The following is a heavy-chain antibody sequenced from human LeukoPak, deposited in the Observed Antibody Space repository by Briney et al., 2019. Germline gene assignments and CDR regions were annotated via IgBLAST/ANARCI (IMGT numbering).Heavy chain of an antibody. CDR2: INPSGGGT. D-gene: IGHD4-11*01. Sequence: VASVTVSCKASGYTFTSYYMHWVRQAPGQGLEWMGIINPSGGGTSYAQKFQGRVTMTRDTSTSTVYMELSSLRSGDTAVYYCAREGSNYVLSWFDPWGQGTLVTVSS. J-gene: IGHJ5*02. CDR1: GYTFTSYY. CDR3: AREGSNYVLSWFDP. V-gene: IGHV1-46*01.